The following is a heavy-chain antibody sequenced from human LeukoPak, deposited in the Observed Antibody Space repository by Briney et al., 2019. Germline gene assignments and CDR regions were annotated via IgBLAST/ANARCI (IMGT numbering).Heavy chain of an antibody. CDR3: ARADEREGFDI. D-gene: IGHD1-26*01. CDR1: GGSISSGGYS. V-gene: IGHV4-30-2*01. CDR2: IYHSGST. J-gene: IGHJ3*02. Sequence: SETLSLTSAVSGGSISSGGYSWSWIRQPPGKGLEWIGYIYHSGSTYYNPSLKSRVTISVDRSKNQFSLKLSSVTAADTAVYYCARADEREGFDIWGQGTMVTVSS.